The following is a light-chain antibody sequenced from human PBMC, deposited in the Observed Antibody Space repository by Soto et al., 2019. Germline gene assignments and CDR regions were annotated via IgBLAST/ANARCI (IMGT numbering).Light chain of an antibody. V-gene: IGLV1-44*01. CDR2: GNN. J-gene: IGLJ3*02. CDR3: AAWDDSLNGPV. CDR1: SSNIGSNT. Sequence: QSVLTQPPSASGTPGQWVTISCSGSSSNIGSNTVNWYQQLPGTAPKLLIYGNNQRPSGVPDRFSGSKSGTSASLAISGLQSEDEADYYCAAWDDSLNGPVFGGGTKVTVL.